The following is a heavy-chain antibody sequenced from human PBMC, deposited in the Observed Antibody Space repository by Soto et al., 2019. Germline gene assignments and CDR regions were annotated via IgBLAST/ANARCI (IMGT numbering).Heavy chain of an antibody. J-gene: IGHJ4*02. D-gene: IGHD6-6*01. CDR3: AIGDRSSWIGNH. Sequence: QVHLVQSGAEVTKAGSSVKVSCKASGGTFSSHAFSWVRQAPGQGLEWVGGIIPIFETANYAQEFQGRVTISADESTYTVILELNNLRSDDTAIYFCAIGDRSSWIGNHWDPGTQVTVS. V-gene: IGHV1-69*01. CDR2: IIPIFETA. CDR1: GGTFSSHA.